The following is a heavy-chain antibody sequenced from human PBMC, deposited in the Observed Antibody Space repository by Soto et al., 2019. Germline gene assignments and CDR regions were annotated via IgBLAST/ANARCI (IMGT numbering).Heavy chain of an antibody. CDR2: IVVGSGNT. CDR1: GFTFTSSA. D-gene: IGHD4-17*01. J-gene: IGHJ4*02. V-gene: IGHV1-58*01. CDR3: AAEGSHGDYVVVSC. Sequence: ASVKVSCKASGFTFTSSAVQWVRQARGQRLEWIGWIVVGSGNTNYAQKFQERVTITRDMSTSTAYMELSSLRSEDTAVYYCAAEGSHGDYVVVSCWGQGTLVTVSS.